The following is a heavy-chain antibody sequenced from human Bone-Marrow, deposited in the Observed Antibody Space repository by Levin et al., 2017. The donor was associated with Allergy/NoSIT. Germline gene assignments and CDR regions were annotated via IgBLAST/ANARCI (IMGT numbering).Heavy chain of an antibody. D-gene: IGHD3-10*01. CDR2: IYPGDSDA. CDR3: ARKEAGYGSETIDH. CDR1: GSLFTDFW. V-gene: IGHV5-51*01. J-gene: IGHJ4*02. Sequence: PGGSLRLSCKASGSLFTDFWIGWVRQLPGKGLEWMGIIYPGDSDARYRPSFQGQVSISVDKSINTVYLQWISLKASDTATYFCARKEAGYGSETIDHWGQGTRVIVS.